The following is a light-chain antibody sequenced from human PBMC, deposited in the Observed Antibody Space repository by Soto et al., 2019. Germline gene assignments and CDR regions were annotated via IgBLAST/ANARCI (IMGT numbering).Light chain of an antibody. CDR2: GAS. V-gene: IGKV3-15*01. Sequence: EIVMTQSPATLSVSPGERATLSCRASQSVNSNLAWYQQKPGQAPRLLIYGASTRATGIPARFSGSGSGTEFTLTISSLQSVDFAVYYCQQYNNLPPYTFGLGTKLEIK. CDR1: QSVNSN. J-gene: IGKJ2*01. CDR3: QQYNNLPPYT.